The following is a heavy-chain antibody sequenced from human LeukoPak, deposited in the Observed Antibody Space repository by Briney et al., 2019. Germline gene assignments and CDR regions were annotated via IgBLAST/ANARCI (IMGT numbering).Heavy chain of an antibody. J-gene: IGHJ4*02. V-gene: IGHV3-30*04. Sequence: GGSLRLSCAASGFTFSRYGMHWVRQAPGKGLEWVTAISYDGSNKYYADSVKGRFTISRDNSKNTLYLQMNSLRAEDTAVYYCAKASSYYDSSGYYPTPNYFDYWGQGTLVTVSS. D-gene: IGHD3-22*01. CDR2: ISYDGSNK. CDR3: AKASSYYDSSGYYPTPNYFDY. CDR1: GFTFSRYG.